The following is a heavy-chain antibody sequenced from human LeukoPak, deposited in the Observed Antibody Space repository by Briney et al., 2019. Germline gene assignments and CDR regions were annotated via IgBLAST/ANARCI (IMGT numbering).Heavy chain of an antibody. CDR3: ARDRVDYGSGSYYNGYFDY. Sequence: PSETLSLTCSVSGYSISSGYYWGWIRQPPGKGLEWIGSIDHSGSTYYNPSLKSRVTISVDTSKNQFSLKLSSVTAADTAVYYCARDRVDYGSGSYYNGYFDYWGQGTLVTVSS. J-gene: IGHJ4*02. CDR2: IDHSGST. CDR1: GYSISSGYY. D-gene: IGHD3-10*01. V-gene: IGHV4-38-2*02.